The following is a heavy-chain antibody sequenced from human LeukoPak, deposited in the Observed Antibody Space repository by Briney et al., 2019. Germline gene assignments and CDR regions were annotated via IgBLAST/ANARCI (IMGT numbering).Heavy chain of an antibody. CDR2: INPNSGGT. J-gene: IGHJ6*03. D-gene: IGHD1-26*01. CDR3: ARDPGSIVGAIGTVVYYYYYYMDV. CDR1: GYTFTGYY. V-gene: IGHV1-2*02. Sequence: VASVKVSCKASGYTFTGYYMHWVRQAPGQGLEWMGWINPNSGGTNYAQKFQGRVTITRETSIRTAYMELSRLRSDDTAVYYCARDPGSIVGAIGTVVYYYYYYMDVWGKGTTVTISS.